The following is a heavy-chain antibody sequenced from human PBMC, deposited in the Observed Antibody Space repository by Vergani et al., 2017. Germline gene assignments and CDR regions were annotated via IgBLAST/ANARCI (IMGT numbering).Heavy chain of an antibody. D-gene: IGHD2-15*01. CDR3: ARDWDMGVLAENWFDP. CDR2: IIPIFGTT. J-gene: IGHJ5*02. V-gene: IGHV1-69*15. Sequence: QVQLVQSGAEVKKPGSSVKVSSTASGGAFNNYAVSWVRQAPGQGLEWIGKIIPIFGTTHYAEKFQGRVTISVEIVDESTSTAYMELTSLTSEDTAVYYCARDWDMGVLAENWFDPWGHGTLVTVSS. CDR1: GGAFNNYA.